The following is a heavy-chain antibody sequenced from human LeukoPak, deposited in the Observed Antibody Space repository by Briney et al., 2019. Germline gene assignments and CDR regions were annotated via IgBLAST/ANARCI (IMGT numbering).Heavy chain of an antibody. CDR3: ARVWGIAARPDYYYYMDV. CDR2: INPNSGGT. Sequence: VASVKVSCKASGYTFTGYYMHWVRQAPGQGLEWMGWINPNSGGTNYAQKFQGRVTMTRDTSISTAYMELSRLRSDDTAVYYCARVWGIAARPDYYYYMDVWGKGTTVTVSS. J-gene: IGHJ6*03. CDR1: GYTFTGYY. V-gene: IGHV1-2*02. D-gene: IGHD6-6*01.